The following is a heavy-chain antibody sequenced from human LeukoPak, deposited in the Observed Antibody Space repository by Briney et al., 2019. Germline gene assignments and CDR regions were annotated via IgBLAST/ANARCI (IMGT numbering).Heavy chain of an antibody. V-gene: IGHV3-30-3*01. J-gene: IGHJ4*02. CDR2: ISYDGSNK. Sequence: GGSLRLSCAASGFTFSSYAMHWVRQAPGKGLEWVAVISYDGSNKYYADSVKGRFTISRDNSKNTLYLQMNSLRAEDTAVYYCTASYDRDWGQGTLVTVSS. CDR1: GFTFSSYA. D-gene: IGHD3-10*02. CDR3: TASYDRD.